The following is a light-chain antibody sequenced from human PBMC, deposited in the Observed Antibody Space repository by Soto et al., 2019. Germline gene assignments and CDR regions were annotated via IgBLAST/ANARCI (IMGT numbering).Light chain of an antibody. V-gene: IGKV3-20*01. Sequence: EIVLTESPGTLSLSPGERASLSCRASQSVSTNYLAGYQQKPGQAPRLLIYGASNRATGIPDRFSGSGSGTDFTLTISRLEPEDFAVYYCQQYGSSGTIGQGTKVDI. J-gene: IGKJ1*01. CDR1: QSVSTNY. CDR2: GAS. CDR3: QQYGSSGT.